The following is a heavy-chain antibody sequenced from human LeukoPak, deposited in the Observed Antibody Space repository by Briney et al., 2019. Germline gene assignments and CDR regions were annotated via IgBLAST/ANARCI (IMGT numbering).Heavy chain of an antibody. D-gene: IGHD3-22*01. Sequence: SETLSLTCTVSGGSISSSSYYWGWIRQPPGKGLEWIGSIYYSGSTYYNPSLKSRVTISVDTSKNQFSLKLSSVTAADTAVYYCARPFRSGYWFYRGQGTLVTVSS. CDR1: GGSISSSSYY. V-gene: IGHV4-39*01. CDR2: IYYSGST. J-gene: IGHJ4*02. CDR3: ARPFRSGYWFY.